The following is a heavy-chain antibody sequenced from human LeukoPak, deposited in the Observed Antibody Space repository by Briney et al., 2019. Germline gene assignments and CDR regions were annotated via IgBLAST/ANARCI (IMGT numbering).Heavy chain of an antibody. D-gene: IGHD6-13*01. J-gene: IGHJ6*03. CDR3: ARHIRGAAAGDYYYYMDV. CDR1: EYSFTSYW. CDR2: IYPGDSDT. Sequence: GESLKISCKGSEYSFTSYWIGWVRQMPGKGLEWMELIYPGDSDTRYNPSFQGQVTISADKSISTAYLQWSSLKASDTAMYYCARHIRGAAAGDYYYYMDVWGKGTTVTVSS. V-gene: IGHV5-51*01.